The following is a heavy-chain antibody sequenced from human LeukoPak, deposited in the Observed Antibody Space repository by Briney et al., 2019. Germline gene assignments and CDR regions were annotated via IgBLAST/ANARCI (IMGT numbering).Heavy chain of an antibody. CDR2: IYYSGST. V-gene: IGHV4-39*01. CDR1: GGSISSSSYY. CDR3: ARLRGSGSYYQYNWFDP. J-gene: IGHJ5*02. D-gene: IGHD3-10*01. Sequence: SETLSLTCTVSGGSISSSSYYWGWIRQPPGKGLEWIGSIYYSGSTYYNPSLKSRVTISVDTSKNQFSLKLSSVTAADTAVYYRARLRGSGSYYQYNWFDPWGQGTLVTVSS.